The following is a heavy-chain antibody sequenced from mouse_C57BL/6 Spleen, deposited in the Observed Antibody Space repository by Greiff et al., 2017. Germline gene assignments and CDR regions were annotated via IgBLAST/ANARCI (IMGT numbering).Heavy chain of an antibody. V-gene: IGHV5-4*01. CDR1: GFTFSSYA. D-gene: IGHD1-1*01. CDR3: AREIRYGIYYYGSGYFDV. J-gene: IGHJ1*03. Sequence: EVKVVESGGGLVKPGGSLKLSCAASGFTFSSYAMSWVRQTPEKRLEWVATISDGGSYTYYPDNVKGRFTISRDNAKNNLYLQMSHLKSEDTAMYYCAREIRYGIYYYGSGYFDVWGTGTTVTVSS. CDR2: ISDGGSYT.